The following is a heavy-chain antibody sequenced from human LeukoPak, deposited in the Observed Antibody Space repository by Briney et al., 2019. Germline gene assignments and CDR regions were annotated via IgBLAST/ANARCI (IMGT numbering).Heavy chain of an antibody. CDR1: GYTFTGYY. J-gene: IGHJ3*02. CDR2: INPNSDAT. Sequence: ASVKVSCKASGYTFTGYYIHWVRQAPGQGLEWMGWINPNSDATSYAQNFQGRVTMTRDTSINTAYMELSRLRSDDAAVYYCARKGDGTSSSRDTLDIWGQGTMVTVSS. V-gene: IGHV1-2*02. D-gene: IGHD1-26*01. CDR3: ARKGDGTSSSRDTLDI.